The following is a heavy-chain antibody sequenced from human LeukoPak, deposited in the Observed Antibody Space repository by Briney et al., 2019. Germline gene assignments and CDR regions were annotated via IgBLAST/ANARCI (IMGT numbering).Heavy chain of an antibody. J-gene: IGHJ6*02. V-gene: IGHV6-1*01. CDR1: GDSVSSNSVT. Sequence: TSQTLSLTCAISGDSVSSNSVTWNWIRQSPSRGLEWLGRTYYRSKWYNDYAVSVKGRISINADTSRNQFSLQLNSVTPEDTAVYYCARDDVDPPATVTSYYYGMDVWGQGTTVTVSS. CDR2: TYYRSKWYN. D-gene: IGHD4-17*01. CDR3: ARDDVDPPATVTSYYYGMDV.